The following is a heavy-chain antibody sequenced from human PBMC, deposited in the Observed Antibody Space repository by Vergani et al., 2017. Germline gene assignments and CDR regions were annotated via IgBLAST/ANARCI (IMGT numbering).Heavy chain of an antibody. CDR2: IYYSGST. D-gene: IGHD3-10*01. Sequence: QVQLQQWGAGLLKPSETLSLTCAVYGGSFSGYYWSWIRQPPGKGLEWIGSIYYSGSTYYNPSLKSRVTISVDTSKNQFSLKLSSVTAADTAVYYCARLVGGSGYFDYWGQGTLVTVSS. CDR3: ARLVGGSGYFDY. V-gene: IGHV4-34*01. CDR1: GGSFSGYY. J-gene: IGHJ4*02.